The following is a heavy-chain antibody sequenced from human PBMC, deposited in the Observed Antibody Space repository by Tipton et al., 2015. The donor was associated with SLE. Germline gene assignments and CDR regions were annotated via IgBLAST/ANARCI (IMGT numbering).Heavy chain of an antibody. Sequence: GLVKPSETLSLSCIVSGDFIDSNRFFWAWIRQPPGKGLEWIGSVFYSGSTYYSPSLKSRLTISVDTSKNQFSLRLDSVTATDTATYYCARHGDTGWYSASKYFDYWGQGHLVTVSS. V-gene: IGHV4-39*01. CDR1: GDFIDSNRFF. CDR3: ARHGDTGWYSASKYFDY. CDR2: VFYSGST. D-gene: IGHD6-19*01. J-gene: IGHJ4*02.